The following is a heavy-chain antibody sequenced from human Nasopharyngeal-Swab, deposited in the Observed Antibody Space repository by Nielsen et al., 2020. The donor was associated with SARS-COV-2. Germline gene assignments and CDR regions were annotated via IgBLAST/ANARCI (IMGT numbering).Heavy chain of an antibody. CDR1: GASFSGYY. CDR2: IDHSGST. Sequence: SETLSLTCAVYGASFSGYYWSWIRQPPGKGLEWIGEIDHSGSTNYNSSLKSRVTISVDTSKNQFSLKLSSVTAADTAVYYCAREPRYFDLWGRGTLVTVSS. CDR3: AREPRYFDL. V-gene: IGHV4-34*01. J-gene: IGHJ2*01.